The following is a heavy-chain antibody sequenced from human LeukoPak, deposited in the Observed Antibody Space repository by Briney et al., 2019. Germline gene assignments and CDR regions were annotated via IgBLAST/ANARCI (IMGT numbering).Heavy chain of an antibody. CDR3: AKDTGGWSSSRVAFHI. CDR2: ISESGFST. CDR1: GFTFSSYT. D-gene: IGHD6-13*01. J-gene: IGHJ3*02. Sequence: GGSLRLPCAASGFTFSSYTMSWVRQAPGKGLEWVSAISESGFSTYSPDPVKGRFTISRDNSKNTMYLQMNSLRVEDTAVYYCAKDTGGWSSSRVAFHIWGQGTMVTVSS. V-gene: IGHV3-23*01.